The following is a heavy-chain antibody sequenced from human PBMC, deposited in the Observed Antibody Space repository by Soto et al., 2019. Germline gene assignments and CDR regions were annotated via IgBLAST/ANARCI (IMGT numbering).Heavy chain of an antibody. J-gene: IGHJ4*02. V-gene: IGHV1-2*02. D-gene: IGHD2-8*01. CDR3: ARDTGVYSEPFDH. Sequence: QVQLMQSGAEVKTPGASMTVSCKPSGYPFTTYFIHWVRRAPGQGLEWMGWINPNSGGTHYAQKFRDRVTMTRETSITTGYMTLSGLTSDDTAVYYCARDTGVYSEPFDHWGQGTLVSVSS. CDR2: INPNSGGT. CDR1: GYPFTTYF.